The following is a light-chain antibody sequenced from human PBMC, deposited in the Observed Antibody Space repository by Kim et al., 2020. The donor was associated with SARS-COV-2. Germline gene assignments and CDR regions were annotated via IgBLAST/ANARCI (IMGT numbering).Light chain of an antibody. CDR1: RKKVGNQG. Sequence: RQTARLTGTGNRKKVGNQGAAWLQQHQGHPPKLLSSRNNNRPSGISERLSASRSGNTASLTITGLQPEDEADYYCPAWDKSLNIWVFGGGTQLTVL. CDR2: RNN. CDR3: PAWDKSLNIWV. J-gene: IGLJ3*02. V-gene: IGLV10-54*01.